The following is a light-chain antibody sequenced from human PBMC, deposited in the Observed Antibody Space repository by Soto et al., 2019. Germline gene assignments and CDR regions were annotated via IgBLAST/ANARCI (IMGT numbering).Light chain of an antibody. J-gene: IGKJ2*01. V-gene: IGKV3-20*01. CDR1: QTINTEF. CDR3: QRYGSSPLYA. CDR2: GTS. Sequence: EIVLTQSPGTLSLSPGERATFSCRTSQTINTEFLAWYQQRPGLAPRLLIHGTSNRATGIPDRFIGSGSGTDCTRTVSALEPEDFAVYYCQRYGSSPLYAFGQGTKLEI.